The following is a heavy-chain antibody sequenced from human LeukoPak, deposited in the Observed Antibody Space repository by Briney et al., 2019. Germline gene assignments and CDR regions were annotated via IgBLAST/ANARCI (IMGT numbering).Heavy chain of an antibody. D-gene: IGHD2-15*01. Sequence: PGGSLRLSCAASGFTFSSYDMTWVRQAPGKGLEWVAVISYDGSTKYYADSVKGRFTISRDNSNNTLYLQMNSLRAEDTAVYYCARDDIRSGILASAGVRYWGQGTLVTVSS. CDR1: GFTFSSYD. CDR3: ARDDIRSGILASAGVRY. CDR2: ISYDGSTK. V-gene: IGHV3-30*03. J-gene: IGHJ4*02.